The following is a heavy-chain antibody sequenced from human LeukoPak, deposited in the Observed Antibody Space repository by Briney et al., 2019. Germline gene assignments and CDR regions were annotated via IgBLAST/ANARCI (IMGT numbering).Heavy chain of an antibody. J-gene: IGHJ5*02. CDR1: GYTFTSYY. CDR3: ARGHEGFGELGSWFDP. D-gene: IGHD3-10*01. V-gene: IGHV1-46*01. Sequence: GASVKVSCKASGYTFTSYYMHWVRQAPGQGPEWMGIINPSGGSTSYAQKFQGRVTMTRDTSTSTVYMELSSLRSEDTAVYYCARGHEGFGELGSWFDPWGQGTLVTVSS. CDR2: INPSGGST.